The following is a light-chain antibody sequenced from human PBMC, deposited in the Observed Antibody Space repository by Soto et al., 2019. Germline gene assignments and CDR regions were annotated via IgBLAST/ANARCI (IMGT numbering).Light chain of an antibody. CDR3: QQYRKWPRT. Sequence: EVVLRQSPATLSVSPGERVTLSCRASQSVDIDLAWYQQIPGQAPRLLIYGASTRAPDMPGRFSGRGSGTEFTLTVSSLQSEDYAVYYCQQYRKWPRTFGQGTQVDIK. CDR1: QSVDID. CDR2: GAS. V-gene: IGKV3-15*01. J-gene: IGKJ1*01.